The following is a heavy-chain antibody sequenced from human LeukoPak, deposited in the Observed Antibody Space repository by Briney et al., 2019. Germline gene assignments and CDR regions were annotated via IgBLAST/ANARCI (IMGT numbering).Heavy chain of an antibody. D-gene: IGHD2-15*01. CDR1: GFTFNSHG. CDR3: GKDHRGEWSGYFDS. J-gene: IGHJ4*02. V-gene: IGHV3-33*06. Sequence: PGGSLRLSCAASGFTFNSHGMYWGRHGQRQGLGRVGVIWHDGSARIYGDSVRGRFRISRVDTNNTLYLQMDSPGVEDTALYYRGKDHRGEWSGYFDSWGQGTLVSVSS. CDR2: IWHDGSAR.